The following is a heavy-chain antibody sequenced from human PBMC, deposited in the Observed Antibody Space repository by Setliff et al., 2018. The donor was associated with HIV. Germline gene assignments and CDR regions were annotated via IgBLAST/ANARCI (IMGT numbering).Heavy chain of an antibody. D-gene: IGHD6-13*01. CDR2: IKSKTDGGTT. J-gene: IGHJ5*02. CDR1: GFTFSNAW. Sequence: ETLRLSCAASGFTFSNAWMSWVRQAPGKGLEWVGRIKSKTDGGTTDYAAPVKGRFTISRDDSKNTLYLQMNSLKTEDTAVYYCTAALQQQVVRWFDPWGQGTLVTV. V-gene: IGHV3-15*01. CDR3: TAALQQQVVRWFDP.